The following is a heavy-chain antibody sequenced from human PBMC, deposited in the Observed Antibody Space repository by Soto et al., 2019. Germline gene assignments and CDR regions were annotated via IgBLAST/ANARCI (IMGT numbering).Heavy chain of an antibody. V-gene: IGHV4-34*01. Sequence: QLQLQQWGAGLLRPSETLSLTCAVDGGSFSGHYWSWIRQPPGKGLEWIGEINPSGSTNYNPSLESRVTISADTSRKQFSLKFSSVTAADTAVFYGARGCITMYDYALDVWGQGTTVTVSS. J-gene: IGHJ6*02. CDR3: ARGCITMYDYALDV. D-gene: IGHD3-3*01. CDR1: GGSFSGHY. CDR2: INPSGST.